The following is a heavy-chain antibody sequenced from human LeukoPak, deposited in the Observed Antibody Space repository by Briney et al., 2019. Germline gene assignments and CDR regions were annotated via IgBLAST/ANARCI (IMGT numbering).Heavy chain of an antibody. J-gene: IGHJ5*02. V-gene: IGHV3-30*18. CDR1: GFTFSSYG. CDR2: ISYDGSNK. Sequence: GRSLRLSCAASGFTFSSYGMHWVRQAPGKGLEWVAVISYDGSNKYYADSVKGRFTISRDNSKNTLYLQMNSLRAEDTAVYYCAKSTSYYARINWFDPWGQGTLVTVSS. D-gene: IGHD2-2*01. CDR3: AKSTSYYARINWFDP.